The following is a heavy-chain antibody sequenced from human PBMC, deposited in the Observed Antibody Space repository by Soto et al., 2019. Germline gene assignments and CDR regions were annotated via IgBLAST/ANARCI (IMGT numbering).Heavy chain of an antibody. CDR3: ASSSLYSSSTRFIHAFDI. J-gene: IGHJ3*02. Sequence: SETLSLTCAVSGGSISSGGYSWSWIRQPPGKGLEWIGYIYHSGSTYYNPSLKSRVTISVDRSKNQFSLKLSSVTAADTAVYYCASSSLYSSSTRFIHAFDIWGQGTMVTVSS. D-gene: IGHD6-6*01. CDR2: IYHSGST. CDR1: GGSISSGGYS. V-gene: IGHV4-30-2*01.